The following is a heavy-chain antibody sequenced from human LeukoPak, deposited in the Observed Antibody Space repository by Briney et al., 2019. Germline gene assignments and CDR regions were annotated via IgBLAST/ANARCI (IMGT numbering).Heavy chain of an antibody. Sequence: QTPSLTCGISGDSVSSNSAAWNWIRQSPSRGLEWLGRTYYRSKWYNDYAVTVKSRITINPDTSKNQFSLQLNSVTPDDTAVYYCARAQGVSGMNWFDPWGQGTLAAVSS. CDR2: TYYRSKWYN. CDR3: ARAQGVSGMNWFDP. V-gene: IGHV6-1*01. CDR1: GDSVSSNSAA. J-gene: IGHJ5*02. D-gene: IGHD2-8*01.